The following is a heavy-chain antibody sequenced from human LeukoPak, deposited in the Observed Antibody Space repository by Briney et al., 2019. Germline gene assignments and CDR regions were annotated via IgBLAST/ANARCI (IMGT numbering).Heavy chain of an antibody. CDR1: GLTVSSNC. Sequence: GGSLRLSCAASGLTVSSNCMSWVRQAPGKGLEWVSSISGSGGRTYHADSVKGRFTISRYNSKNTLYLQMNSLRAEDTAVYYCATPPTVTRNYWGQGILVTVSS. V-gene: IGHV3-23*01. CDR2: ISGSGGRT. J-gene: IGHJ4*02. CDR3: ATPPTVTRNY. D-gene: IGHD4-17*01.